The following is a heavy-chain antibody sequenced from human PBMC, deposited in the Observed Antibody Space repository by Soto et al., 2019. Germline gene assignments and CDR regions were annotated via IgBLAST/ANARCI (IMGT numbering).Heavy chain of an antibody. Sequence: QITLKESGPTLVKPTQTLTLTCTFSGFSLSTSGVGVGWIRQPQGKALEWLALIYWDDDERYSPSLKSRLTITKDTSKNQVVLTMTNVDPVDTATYYCAHRIAGSSVFDYWGQGTLVIVSS. CDR2: IYWDDDE. CDR3: AHRIAGSSVFDY. CDR1: GFSLSTSGVG. D-gene: IGHD1-26*01. J-gene: IGHJ4*02. V-gene: IGHV2-5*02.